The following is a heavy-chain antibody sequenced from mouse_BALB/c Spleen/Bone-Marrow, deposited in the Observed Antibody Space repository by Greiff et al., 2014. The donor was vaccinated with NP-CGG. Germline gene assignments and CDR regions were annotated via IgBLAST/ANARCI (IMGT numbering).Heavy chain of an antibody. CDR2: INPSNGRT. V-gene: IGHV1S81*02. CDR1: GYTFTSYW. J-gene: IGHJ2*01. Sequence: QVQLKDSGAELVKPGASVKLSCKASGYTFTSYWMHWVKQRPGQGLEWIGEINPSNGRTNYNEKFKSKATLTVDKSSSTAYMQLSSLTSEDSAVYYCAGPFDYWGQGTTLTVSS. CDR3: AGPFDY.